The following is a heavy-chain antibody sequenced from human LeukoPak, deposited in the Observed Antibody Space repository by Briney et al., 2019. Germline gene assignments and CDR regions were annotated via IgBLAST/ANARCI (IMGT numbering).Heavy chain of an antibody. J-gene: IGHJ4*02. CDR2: INTDGSSI. V-gene: IGHV3-74*01. CDR3: AREEYSSSWSGDY. CDR1: GFTFSSYA. D-gene: IGHD6-13*01. Sequence: HPGGSLRLSCAASGFTFSSYAMSWVRQAPGKGLVWVSRINTDGSSITYADSVKGRFTVSRDNAKNTLYQQMNSLRAEDTAVYYCAREEYSSSWSGDYWGQGTLVTVSS.